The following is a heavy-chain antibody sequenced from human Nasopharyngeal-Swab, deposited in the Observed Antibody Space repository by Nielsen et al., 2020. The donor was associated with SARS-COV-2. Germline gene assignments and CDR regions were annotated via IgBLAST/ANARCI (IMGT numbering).Heavy chain of an antibody. J-gene: IGHJ4*02. CDR1: GFTFSSYA. V-gene: IGHV3-23*01. CDR2: ISGSGGNT. D-gene: IGHD6-13*01. CDR3: AKAYGSSWDY. Sequence: GGSLRLSCAASGFTFSSYAMSWVRQAPGKGLEWVSGISGSGGNTNYEDSVKGRFTISRDNSKNTLYLQMNSLRAEDTAVYFCAKAYGSSWDYWGQGTLVTVSS.